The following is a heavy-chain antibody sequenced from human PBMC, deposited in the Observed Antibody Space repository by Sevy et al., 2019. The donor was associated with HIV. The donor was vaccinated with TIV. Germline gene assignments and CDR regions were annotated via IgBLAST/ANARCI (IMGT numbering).Heavy chain of an antibody. CDR2: ISSRSSYI. CDR3: GRGGYCSGGSGYGPPDS. V-gene: IGHV3-21*01. CDR1: GFTFSIYS. D-gene: IGHD2-15*01. J-gene: IGHJ4*02. Sequence: GGSLRLSCAASGFTFSIYSMTWVRQAPGKGLEWVSSISSRSSYIYYADSVKGRFTISRDNAKNSLYLQMNSLRAEDTAVYYCGRGGYCSGGSGYGPPDSWGQGTLVTVSS.